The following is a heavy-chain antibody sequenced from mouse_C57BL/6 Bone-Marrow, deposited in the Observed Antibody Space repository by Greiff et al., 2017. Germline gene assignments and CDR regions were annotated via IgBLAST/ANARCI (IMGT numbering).Heavy chain of an antibody. CDR1: GFNIKDDY. Sequence: EVQLQQSGAELVRPGASVKLSCTASGFNIKDDYIHWVKQRPEQGLEWIGWIDPEIGDTEYASKFQGKATITSDTSSNTDYLQISSLTSEDTAVYYCSSFDGNYFDFWGQGTPLTVAS. D-gene: IGHD2-3*01. CDR2: IDPEIGDT. V-gene: IGHV14-4*01. CDR3: SSFDGNYFDF. J-gene: IGHJ2*01.